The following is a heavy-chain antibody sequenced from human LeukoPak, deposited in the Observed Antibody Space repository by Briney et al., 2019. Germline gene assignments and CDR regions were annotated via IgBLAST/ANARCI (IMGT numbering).Heavy chain of an antibody. CDR3: ARDVLAAPGTFDY. CDR2: IFYSGST. J-gene: IGHJ4*02. D-gene: IGHD6-13*01. CDR1: GGSISSYY. V-gene: IGHV4-59*12. Sequence: SETLSLTCTVSGGSISSYYWSWIRQPPGKGLEWIGYIFYSGSTNYNPSLKRRVTISLDTSKNQFSLKLSSVTAADTAVYYCARDVLAAPGTFDYWGQGALVTVSS.